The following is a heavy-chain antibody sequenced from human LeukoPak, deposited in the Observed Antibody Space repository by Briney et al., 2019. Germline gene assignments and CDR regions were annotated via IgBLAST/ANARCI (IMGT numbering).Heavy chain of an antibody. V-gene: IGHV7-4-1*02. CDR1: GYTFTRYA. CDR2: INTNTGNP. J-gene: IGHJ4*02. Sequence: APVKVSCKASGYTFTRYAMNWVRQAPRQGPEWMGWINTNTGNPTYAQGFTGRFVFSLDTSVSTAFLQITSLKAEDTAVYYCARAPYDSSGYYVYWGQGTLVTVSS. CDR3: ARAPYDSSGYYVY. D-gene: IGHD3-22*01.